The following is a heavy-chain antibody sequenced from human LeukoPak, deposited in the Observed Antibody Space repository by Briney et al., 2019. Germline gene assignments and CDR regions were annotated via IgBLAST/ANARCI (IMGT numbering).Heavy chain of an antibody. CDR2: VYHSGST. D-gene: IGHD3-10*01. J-gene: IGHJ4*02. Sequence: PSETLSLTCAVSGYSISSGYYWGWIRQPPGKGLEWIGSVYHSGSTYYNPSLKSRVTISVDTSKNQFSLKLSAVTAGETAVYYCARVEEGFSFDYWGQGTLVTVSS. CDR3: ARVEEGFSFDY. CDR1: GYSISSGYY. V-gene: IGHV4-38-2*01.